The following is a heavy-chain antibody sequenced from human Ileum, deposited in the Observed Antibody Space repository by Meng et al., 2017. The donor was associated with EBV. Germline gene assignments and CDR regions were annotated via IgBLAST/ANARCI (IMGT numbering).Heavy chain of an antibody. CDR2: IYHSGST. D-gene: IGHD4-17*01. CDR1: GDPISSNNW. V-gene: IGHV4-4*02. Sequence: QGQRVGSGPGLVKPSGTLSLTCAVSGDPISSNNWWSWVRQPPGKGLEWIGEIYHSGSTNYNPSFKSRVTMSVDKSKNQISQNLSSVTAADTAVYYCASGRDYAWHSWGRGTLVTVSS. CDR3: ASGRDYAWHS. J-gene: IGHJ4*02.